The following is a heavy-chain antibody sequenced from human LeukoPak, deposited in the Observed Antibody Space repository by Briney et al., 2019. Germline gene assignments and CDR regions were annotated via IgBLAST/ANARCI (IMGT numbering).Heavy chain of an antibody. CDR1: GLTFSTYS. V-gene: IGHV3-23*01. CDR2: IYNSGAKI. CDR3: AKDVAPDSGWDLDY. D-gene: IGHD6-19*01. J-gene: IGHJ4*02. Sequence: PGGPLRLSCAVSGLTFSTYSMTWVRQGPEKGLEWVSSIYNSGAKIFYADSVKRRFTIFRYNSKMMLYMQIIRLRVEATAVYYCAKDVAPDSGWDLDYWGQGTLVTVSS.